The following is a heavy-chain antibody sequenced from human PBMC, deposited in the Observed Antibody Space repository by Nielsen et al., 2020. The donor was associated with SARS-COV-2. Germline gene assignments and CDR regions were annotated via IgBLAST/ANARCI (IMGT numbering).Heavy chain of an antibody. V-gene: IGHV1-2*04. D-gene: IGHD3-9*01. J-gene: IGHJ3*02. CDR3: ARGGYGILTGTGSFDI. Sequence: ASVKVSCKASGYTFTGYYMHWVRQAPGQGLEWMGWINPNSGGTNYAQKFQGWVTMTRDTSISTAYMELSRLRSDDTAVFYCARGGYGILTGTGSFDIWGHGTMVTVSS. CDR1: GYTFTGYY. CDR2: INPNSGGT.